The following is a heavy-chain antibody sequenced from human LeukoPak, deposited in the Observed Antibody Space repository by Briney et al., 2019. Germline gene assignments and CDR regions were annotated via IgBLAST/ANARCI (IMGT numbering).Heavy chain of an antibody. D-gene: IGHD2/OR15-2a*01. V-gene: IGHV3-23*01. CDR3: AKGGSNFFVDY. CDR1: GFTFSSYA. J-gene: IGHJ4*02. Sequence: GGSLRLSCAASGFTFSSYAMSWVRQAPGRGLGWVSAISGSGGSTYYADSVKGRFTISRDNSKNTLYLQMNSLRAEDTAVYYCAKGGSNFFVDYWGQGTLVTVSS. CDR2: ISGSGGST.